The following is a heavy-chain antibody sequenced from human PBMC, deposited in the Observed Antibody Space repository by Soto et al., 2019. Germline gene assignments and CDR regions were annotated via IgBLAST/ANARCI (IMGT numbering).Heavy chain of an antibody. J-gene: IGHJ4*02. CDR2: VDPRSGAS. D-gene: IGHD3-10*01. Sequence: ASVKVSCKPSGYPFTDLYIHWVRQAPGLGLEWMGWVDPRSGASRKTQRFQGRFTMTRDTSTNTVYMELSSLRSDDTAVYFCARDNYGRLDYWGQGTRVTVSS. V-gene: IGHV1-2*02. CDR1: GYPFTDLY. CDR3: ARDNYGRLDY.